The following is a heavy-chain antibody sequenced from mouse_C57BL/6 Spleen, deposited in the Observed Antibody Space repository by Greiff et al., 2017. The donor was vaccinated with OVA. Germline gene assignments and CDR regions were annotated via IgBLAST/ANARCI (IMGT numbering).Heavy chain of an antibody. CDR1: GYSFTSYY. CDR3: AREDGSSSWFAY. Sequence: QVQLKESGPELVKPGASVKISCKASGYSFTSYYIHWVKQRPGQGLEWIGWIYPGSGNTKYNEKFKGKATLTADTSSSTAYMQLSSLTSEDSAVYYCAREDGSSSWFAYWGQGTLVTVSA. V-gene: IGHV1-66*01. CDR2: IYPGSGNT. J-gene: IGHJ3*01. D-gene: IGHD1-1*01.